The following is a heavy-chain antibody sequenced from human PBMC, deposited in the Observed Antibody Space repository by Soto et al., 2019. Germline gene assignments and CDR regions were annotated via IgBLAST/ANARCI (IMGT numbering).Heavy chain of an antibody. Sequence: SVKVSCKASGYTFTGYYMHWVRQAPGQGLEWMGWINPNSGGTNYAQKFQGRVTMTRDTSISTAYMELSRLRSDDTAVYYCARWLGYSSSWHPLNYYYGMDVWGQGTTVTVSS. V-gene: IGHV1-2*02. CDR1: GYTFTGYY. CDR3: ARWLGYSSSWHPLNYYYGMDV. D-gene: IGHD6-13*01. J-gene: IGHJ6*02. CDR2: INPNSGGT.